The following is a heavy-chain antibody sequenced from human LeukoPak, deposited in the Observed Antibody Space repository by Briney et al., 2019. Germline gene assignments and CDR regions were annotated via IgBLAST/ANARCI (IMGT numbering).Heavy chain of an antibody. CDR1: GYTFTSYA. CDR2: INSNTGNP. CDR3: ARDLLYVWGSYRYTDAFDI. V-gene: IGHV7-4-1*02. J-gene: IGHJ3*02. D-gene: IGHD3-16*02. Sequence: ASVKVSCKASGYTFTSYAMNWVRQAPGQGLEWMGWINSNTGNPTYAQGFTGRFVFSLDASVSTAYLQISSLKAEDTAVYYCARDLLYVWGSYRYTDAFDIWGQGTMVTVSS.